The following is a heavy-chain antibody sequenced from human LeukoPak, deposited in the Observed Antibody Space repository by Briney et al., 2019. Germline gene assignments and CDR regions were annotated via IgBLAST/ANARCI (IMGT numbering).Heavy chain of an antibody. D-gene: IGHD2-2*01. CDR3: ARHLGYCSSTSCYPWFDP. CDR1: GGSISSYY. CDR2: IYYSGGT. V-gene: IGHV4-59*01. J-gene: IGHJ5*02. Sequence: SETLSLTCTVSGGSISSYYWSWIRQPPGKGLEWIGYIYYSGGTNYNPSLKSRVTISVDTSKNQFSLKLSSVTAADTAVYYCARHLGYCSSTSCYPWFDPWGQGTLVTVSS.